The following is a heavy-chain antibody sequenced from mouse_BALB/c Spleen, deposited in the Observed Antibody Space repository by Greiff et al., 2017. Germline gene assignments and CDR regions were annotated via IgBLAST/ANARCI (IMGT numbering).Heavy chain of an antibody. J-gene: IGHJ3*01. CDR2: ISSGSSTI. Sequence: EVHLVESGGGLVQPGGSRKLSCAASGFTFSSFGMHWVRQAPEKGLEWVAYISSGSSTIYYADTVKGRFTISRANPKNTLFLQMTSLRSEDTAMYYCARSGGYYWFAYWGQGTLVTVSA. CDR1: GFTFSSFG. V-gene: IGHV5-17*02. D-gene: IGHD2-3*01. CDR3: ARSGGYYWFAY.